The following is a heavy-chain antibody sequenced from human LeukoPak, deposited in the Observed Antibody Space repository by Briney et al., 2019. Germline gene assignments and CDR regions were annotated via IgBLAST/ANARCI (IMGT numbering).Heavy chain of an antibody. V-gene: IGHV4-38-2*02. Sequence: SETLSLNCTVSGYSISSGYYWGWIRQSPGKGLEWIGSYYHGGSTYYNPSLRGRVIVSVDTSKNHFSLKMSSVTAADTAVYYCARDLASCAGDCYSDGFDYWGQGALVTVSS. D-gene: IGHD2-21*02. CDR1: GYSISSGYY. CDR3: ARDLASCAGDCYSDGFDY. CDR2: YYHGGST. J-gene: IGHJ4*02.